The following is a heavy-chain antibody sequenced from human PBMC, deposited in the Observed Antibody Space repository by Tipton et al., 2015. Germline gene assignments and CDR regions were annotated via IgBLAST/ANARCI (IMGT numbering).Heavy chain of an antibody. CDR2: VLRGGTT. CDR1: GGSMSSGDQY. CDR3: SRGADAYKVGKN. D-gene: IGHD5-24*01. J-gene: IGHJ4*02. Sequence: TLSLTCTVSGGSMSSGDQYWSWIRQPPGKGLEWIGEVLRGGTTNYNPSLRSRVTISVDTSKNQLSLKLTSVTAADTAVYYCSRGADAYKVGKNWGQGTLVTVSS. V-gene: IGHV4-39*07.